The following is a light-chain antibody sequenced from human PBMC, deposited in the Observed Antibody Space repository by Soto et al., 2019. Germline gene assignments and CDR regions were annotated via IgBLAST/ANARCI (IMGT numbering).Light chain of an antibody. V-gene: IGKV3-15*01. CDR1: QSVSDN. J-gene: IGKJ4*01. CDR3: QHYANWPLI. Sequence: EIMMTQSPDTLSVSPGERATLSCRASQSVSDNLAWYQQKPGQAPRLLIYGASTRATGVPARFSGSASGTEFTLTITSLQSEDFAVYYCQHYANWPLIFGGGTKV. CDR2: GAS.